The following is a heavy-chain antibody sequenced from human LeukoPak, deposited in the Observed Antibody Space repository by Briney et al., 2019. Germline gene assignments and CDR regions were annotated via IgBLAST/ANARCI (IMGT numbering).Heavy chain of an antibody. D-gene: IGHD6-19*01. CDR2: ISYNGSPK. J-gene: IGHJ4*02. CDR1: GFTFSSYD. Sequence: QPGGSLRLSCAASGFTFSSYDMHWVRQAPGKGLEWVALISYNGSPKYYADSVKGRFTISRENAKNSLYLQMNSLRAGDTAVYYCARRCRSYSSGWYYDYWGQGTLVTVSS. CDR3: ARRCRSYSSGWYYDY. V-gene: IGHV3-30*03.